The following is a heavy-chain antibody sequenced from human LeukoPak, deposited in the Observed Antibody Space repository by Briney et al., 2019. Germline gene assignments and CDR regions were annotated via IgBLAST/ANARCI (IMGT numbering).Heavy chain of an antibody. D-gene: IGHD3-9*01. J-gene: IGHJ4*02. CDR2: ISGDGATT. V-gene: IGHV3-23*01. Sequence: GGSLRLSCAASGFPFSSYAMTWVRQAPGKGLEWVSSISGDGATTYHADSVKGRFTISRDNAKNTVYLEISILGAEDTAVYYCAKGRHYDILTGYFDYWGQGSLVTVSS. CDR1: GFPFSSYA. CDR3: AKGRHYDILTGYFDY.